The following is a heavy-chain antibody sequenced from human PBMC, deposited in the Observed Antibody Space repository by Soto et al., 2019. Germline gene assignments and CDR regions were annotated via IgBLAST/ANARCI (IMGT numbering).Heavy chain of an antibody. CDR1: GYSFTSYW. V-gene: IGHV5-51*01. Sequence: GESLKISCKGSGYSFTSYWIGWVRQMPGKGLEWMGIIYPGDSDTRYSPSFQGQVTTSADKSISTAYLQWSSLKASDTAMYYCARGTTAMANYYYYGMDVWGQGTTVTVSS. D-gene: IGHD5-18*01. CDR3: ARGTTAMANYYYYGMDV. CDR2: IYPGDSDT. J-gene: IGHJ6*02.